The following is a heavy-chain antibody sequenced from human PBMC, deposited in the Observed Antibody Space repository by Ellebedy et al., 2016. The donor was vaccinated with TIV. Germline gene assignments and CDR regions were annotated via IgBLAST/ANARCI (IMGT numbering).Heavy chain of an antibody. J-gene: IGHJ5*02. CDR2: IIPFFGTA. CDR1: GGTFSSYA. CDR3: ARPISSGFGNWFDP. Sequence: SVKVSXXASGGTFSSYAISWVRQAPGQGLEWMGGIIPFFGTANYAQKFQGRVTITADESTSTAYMELSSLRSEDTAVYYCARPISSGFGNWFDPWGQGTLVTVSS. V-gene: IGHV1-69*13. D-gene: IGHD6-6*01.